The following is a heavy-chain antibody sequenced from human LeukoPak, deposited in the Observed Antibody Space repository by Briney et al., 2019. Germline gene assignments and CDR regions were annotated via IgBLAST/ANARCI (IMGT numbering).Heavy chain of an antibody. CDR2: IYTSGST. CDR3: ARDPGYGRGGIDY. V-gene: IGHV4-61*02. CDR1: GGSISSGSYS. Sequence: PSQTLSLTCTVSGGSISSGSYSWSWIRQPAGKGLEWIGRIYTSGSTNYNPSLKSRVTISVDTSKNQFSLKLSSVTAADTAVYYCARDPGYGRGGIDYWGQGTLVTVSS. D-gene: IGHD5-18*01. J-gene: IGHJ4*02.